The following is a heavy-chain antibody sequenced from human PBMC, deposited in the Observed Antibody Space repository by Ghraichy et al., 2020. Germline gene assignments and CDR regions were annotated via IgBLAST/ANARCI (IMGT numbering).Heavy chain of an antibody. CDR3: ARGRPSDYDFWSGYRNWFDP. D-gene: IGHD3-3*01. J-gene: IGHJ5*02. CDR1: GGSFSGYY. CDR2: INHSGST. V-gene: IGHV4-34*01. Sequence: SETLSLTCAVYGGSFSGYYWSWIRQPPGKGLEWIGEINHSGSTNYNPSLKSRVTISVDTSKNQFSLKLSSVTAADTAVYYCARGRPSDYDFWSGYRNWFDPWGQGTLVTVSS.